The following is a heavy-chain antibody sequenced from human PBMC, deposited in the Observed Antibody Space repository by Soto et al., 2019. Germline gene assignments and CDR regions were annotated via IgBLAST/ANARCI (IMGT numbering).Heavy chain of an antibody. V-gene: IGHV3-48*02. CDR1: GFTFRIYS. J-gene: IGHJ6*02. CDR2: ISSSNNTI. Sequence: EVQLVESGGGLVQPGGSLRLSCAASGFTFRIYSMNWVRQAPGKGLEWVSYISSSNNTIYYADSVKGRFTISRDNAKNPLYLPMNSLRDEDTAVYYCARVYRPAILYYYYGMDVWGQGTTVTVSS. CDR3: ARVYRPAILYYYYGMDV. D-gene: IGHD3-16*02.